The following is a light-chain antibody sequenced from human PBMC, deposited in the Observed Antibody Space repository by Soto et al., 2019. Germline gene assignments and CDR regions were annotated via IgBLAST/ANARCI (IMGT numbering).Light chain of an antibody. J-gene: IGLJ1*01. Sequence: QSALTQPASVSGSPGQSITISCTGTSSDVGLYDYVSWYQQHPGKAPQLMIYAVSNRPSGVSNRFSASKSGNTASLFISGLQAEDEADYYCSSYRSSSTSYVFGTGTKVTVL. CDR3: SSYRSSSTSYV. V-gene: IGLV2-14*01. CDR1: SSDVGLYDY. CDR2: AVS.